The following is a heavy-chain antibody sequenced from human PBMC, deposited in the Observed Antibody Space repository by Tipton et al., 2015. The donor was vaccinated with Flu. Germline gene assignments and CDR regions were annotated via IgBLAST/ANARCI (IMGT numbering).Heavy chain of an antibody. CDR2: IIPIFGTA. D-gene: IGHD6-6*01. Sequence: QLVQSGPEVKKPGSSVKVSCKASGGTFSSYAISWVRQAPGQGLEWMGGIIPIFGTANYAQKFQGRVTITADESTSTAYMELSSLRSEDTAVYYCARTHSTQLEIGYFDYWGQGTLVTVSS. V-gene: IGHV1-69*01. CDR3: ARTHSTQLEIGYFDY. CDR1: GGTFSSYA. J-gene: IGHJ4*02.